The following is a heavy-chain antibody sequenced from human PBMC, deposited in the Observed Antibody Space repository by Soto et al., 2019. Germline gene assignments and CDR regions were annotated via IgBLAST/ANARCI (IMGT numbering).Heavy chain of an antibody. CDR2: LYDSGIL. D-gene: IGHD3-22*01. CDR1: GGSVSSGNYY. V-gene: IGHV4-61*01. Sequence: AETLSLTCTVSGGSVSSGNYYWSWIRQPPGKGLEGIGYLYDSGILNDNPALRSRVTISPDTSKNQFSLKLSSVTAADTAVYYCARDPGYDSSGYFVDYWGQGTLVTVSS. J-gene: IGHJ4*02. CDR3: ARDPGYDSSGYFVDY.